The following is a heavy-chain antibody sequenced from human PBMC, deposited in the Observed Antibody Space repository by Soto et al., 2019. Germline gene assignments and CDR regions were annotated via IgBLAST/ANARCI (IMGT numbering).Heavy chain of an antibody. J-gene: IGHJ4*02. CDR3: ANLASGGKPIDY. D-gene: IGHD2-15*01. CDR2: SYPGDSDT. CDR1: GYSFSNYW. Sequence: GASLKIYCKGSGYSFSNYWIGWVRQMPVKGLEWMGISYPGDSDTRYSPSFQGKVTISADKSINTAYLQWSSLKASDTAMYYCANLASGGKPIDYWGQGTLVTVSS. V-gene: IGHV5-51*01.